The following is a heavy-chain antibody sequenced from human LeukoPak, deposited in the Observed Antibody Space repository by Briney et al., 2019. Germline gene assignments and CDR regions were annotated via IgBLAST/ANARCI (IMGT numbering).Heavy chain of an antibody. CDR1: GFTFSSYA. V-gene: IGHV3-23*01. CDR3: ANFYYDSSGYYLFDY. J-gene: IGHJ4*02. D-gene: IGHD3-22*01. Sequence: GGSLRLSCAASGFTFSSYAMSWVRQAPGKGLEWVSAISGSGGSTYCADAVKGGFTISRDIPKNTLYLQMNSLRAEDTAVYYCANFYYDSSGYYLFDYWGQGTLVTVSS. CDR2: ISGSGGST.